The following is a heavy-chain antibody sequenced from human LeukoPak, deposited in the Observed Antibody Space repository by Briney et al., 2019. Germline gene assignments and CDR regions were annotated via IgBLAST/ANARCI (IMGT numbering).Heavy chain of an antibody. CDR3: ARGRIAAPPYYYYYYMDV. V-gene: IGHV3-21*01. CDR1: RFTFSSYS. J-gene: IGHJ6*03. D-gene: IGHD6-13*01. Sequence: GGSLRLSCAASRFTFSSYSMNWVRQAPGKGLEWVSSISSSSSYIYYADSVKGRFTISRDNAKNSLYLQMNSLRAEDTAVYYCARGRIAAPPYYYYYYMDVWGKGTTVTVSS. CDR2: ISSSSSYI.